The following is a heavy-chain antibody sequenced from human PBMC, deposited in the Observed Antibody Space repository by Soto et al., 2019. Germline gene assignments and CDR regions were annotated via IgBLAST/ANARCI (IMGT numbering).Heavy chain of an antibody. CDR2: ISGGGGST. Sequence: GGSLRLSCAASGFTFSSYAMSWVRQAPGKGLEWVSTISGGGGSTYNADSVKGRFTISRDNSKNTLYLQLNSLRAEDTAVYYCAKDAIVGATYWGQGTLVTVSS. D-gene: IGHD1-26*01. CDR3: AKDAIVGATY. J-gene: IGHJ4*02. CDR1: GFTFSSYA. V-gene: IGHV3-23*01.